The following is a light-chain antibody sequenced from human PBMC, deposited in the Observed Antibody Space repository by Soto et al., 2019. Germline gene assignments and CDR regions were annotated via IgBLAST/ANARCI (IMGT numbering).Light chain of an antibody. J-gene: IGKJ1*01. CDR3: QQYNSYSRT. CDR2: MAS. V-gene: IGKV1-5*03. Sequence: DIQMTQSPSTLSASVGDRVTITCRASQSISSSLAWYQQKPGKAPNLLIYMASSLESGVPSRFSGSGSGTEFTLTITSLQPDDFATYYCQQYNSYSRTFGQGTKVDNK. CDR1: QSISSS.